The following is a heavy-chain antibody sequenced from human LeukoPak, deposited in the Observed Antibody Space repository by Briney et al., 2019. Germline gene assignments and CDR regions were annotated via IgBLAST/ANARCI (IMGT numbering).Heavy chain of an antibody. CDR1: GGSISTYY. Sequence: SETLSLTCTVSGGSISTYYWSWIRQSPGKGLRWIGYIHNSGSTNYNPSLKSRVTLSLDTSKNQFSLKLTSVTAADTAVYYCTRTDSSSSIDYWGQGILVTVSS. CDR3: TRTDSSSSIDY. J-gene: IGHJ4*02. CDR2: IHNSGST. D-gene: IGHD6-6*01. V-gene: IGHV4-4*09.